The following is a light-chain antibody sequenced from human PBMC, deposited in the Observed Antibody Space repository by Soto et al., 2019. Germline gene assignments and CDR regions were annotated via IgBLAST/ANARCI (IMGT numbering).Light chain of an antibody. J-gene: IGKJ2*01. CDR1: ETIGRAY. CDR3: HQYATSPFT. CDR2: GTS. Sequence: IVLTQSPGTLSLSPGERATLSCRASETIGRAYFAWYQHRPGRTPRLVLSGTSNRAAGIPDRFGGSGSGEDFTLTIGGVEPEDFAVYYCHQYATSPFTFGQGTKLEIK. V-gene: IGKV3-20*01.